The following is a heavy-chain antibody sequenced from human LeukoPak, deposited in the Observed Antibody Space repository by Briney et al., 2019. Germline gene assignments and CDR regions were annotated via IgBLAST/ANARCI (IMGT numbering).Heavy chain of an antibody. V-gene: IGHV4-34*01. CDR1: GGSFSGYY. CDR2: INHSGST. CDR3: ARGRGIAVYGMDV. D-gene: IGHD6-19*01. J-gene: IGHJ6*02. Sequence: SENLSLTCAVYGGSFSGYYWSWIRQPPGKGLEWIGEINHSGSTNYNPSLKSRVTISVDTSKNQFSLKLSSVTAADTAVYYCARGRGIAVYGMDVWGQGTTVTVSS.